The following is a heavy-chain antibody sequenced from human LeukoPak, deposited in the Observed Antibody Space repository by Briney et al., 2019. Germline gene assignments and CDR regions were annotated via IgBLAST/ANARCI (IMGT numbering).Heavy chain of an antibody. CDR3: ARVPFSYCGGDCYFDY. Sequence: ASVKVSCKASGYTFTGYYMHWVRQAPGQGLEWMGWTNPNSGGTNYAQKFQGRVTMTRDTSISTAYMELSRLRSDDTAVYYCARVPFSYCGGDCYFDYWGQGTLVTVSS. D-gene: IGHD2-21*02. J-gene: IGHJ4*02. CDR2: TNPNSGGT. CDR1: GYTFTGYY. V-gene: IGHV1-2*02.